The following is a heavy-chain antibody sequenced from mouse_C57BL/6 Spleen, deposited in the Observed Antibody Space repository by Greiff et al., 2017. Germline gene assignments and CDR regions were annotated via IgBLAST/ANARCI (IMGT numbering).Heavy chain of an antibody. CDR1: GYAFSSSW. CDR3: ARCGNYLYYAMDY. D-gene: IGHD2-1*01. V-gene: IGHV1-82*01. Sequence: QVQLKESGPELVKPGASVKISCKASGYAFSSSWMNWVKQRPGKGLEWIGRIYPGDGDTNYNGKFKGKATLTADKSSSTAYMQLSSLTSEDSAVYFCARCGNYLYYAMDYWGQGTSVTVSS. CDR2: IYPGDGDT. J-gene: IGHJ4*01.